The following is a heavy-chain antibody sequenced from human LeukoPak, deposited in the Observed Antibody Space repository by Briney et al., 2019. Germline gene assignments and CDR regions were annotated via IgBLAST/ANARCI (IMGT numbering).Heavy chain of an antibody. D-gene: IGHD3-10*01. CDR3: ARDGPYGSGTYYNGMDV. CDR1: GFTFSSYD. Sequence: GGSLRLSCAGFGFTFSSYDMRWVRQATGRGLEWVSAVGTAGDTFYPGSVKGRFTISRENAKNSFYLQMNSLTAGDTAVYYCARDGPYGSGTYYNGMDVWGQGTTVTVSS. V-gene: IGHV3-13*01. J-gene: IGHJ6*02. CDR2: VGTAGDT.